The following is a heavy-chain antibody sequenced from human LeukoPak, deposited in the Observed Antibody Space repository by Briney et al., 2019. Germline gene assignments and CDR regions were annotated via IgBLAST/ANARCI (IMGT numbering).Heavy chain of an antibody. CDR3: ASNGRTGDY. Sequence: GGSLRLSCAASGFTFNNHWMSWVRQAPGKGLEWVANIKQDGSEKYYVDSVKGRFTISRDNAKNSLYLQMNSLRAEDTAVYYCASNGRTGDYWGQGTLVTVSS. CDR2: IKQDGSEK. J-gene: IGHJ4*02. V-gene: IGHV3-7*01. CDR1: GFTFNNHW.